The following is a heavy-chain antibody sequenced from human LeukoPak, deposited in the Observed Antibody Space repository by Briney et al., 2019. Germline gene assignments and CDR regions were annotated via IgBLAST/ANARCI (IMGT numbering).Heavy chain of an antibody. Sequence: PGGSLRLSCAASGFTFSNYWMSWVRQAPGKGLEWVATMKQDGSEKYYVDSVKGRFTISRDNAKNSLDLQMNSLRAEDTAVYYCARNRYMDVWGKGTTVTVSS. V-gene: IGHV3-7*01. D-gene: IGHD1-14*01. CDR2: MKQDGSEK. CDR3: ARNRYMDV. CDR1: GFTFSNYW. J-gene: IGHJ6*03.